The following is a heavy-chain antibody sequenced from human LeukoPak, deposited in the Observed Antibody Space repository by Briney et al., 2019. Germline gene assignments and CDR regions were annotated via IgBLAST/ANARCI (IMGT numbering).Heavy chain of an antibody. CDR3: AKYRDVTSKGSGLGS. Sequence: GGSLRLSCAASGFTYSIYAMSWGRQALRKGVEWGSALSGNGGSTYYTDSVKGRFTISRDNSRNTLYLHMSRLTAEDTAVYYCAKYRDVTSKGSGLGSLGQGTLVTVSS. CDR2: LSGNGGST. V-gene: IGHV3-23*01. D-gene: IGHD4-17*01. J-gene: IGHJ5*01. CDR1: GFTYSIYA.